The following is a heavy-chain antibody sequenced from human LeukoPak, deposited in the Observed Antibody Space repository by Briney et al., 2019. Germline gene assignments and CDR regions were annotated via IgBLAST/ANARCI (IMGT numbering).Heavy chain of an antibody. CDR1: GYTFTYRY. CDR2: ITPFNGNT. CDR3: AGPRSGSYREFDP. D-gene: IGHD3-10*01. V-gene: IGHV1-45*02. J-gene: IGHJ5*02. Sequence: GASVKVSCKASGYTFTYRYLHWVRQAPGQALEWMGWITPFNGNTNYAQKFQDRVTITRDRSMSTAYMELSSLRSEDTAMYYCAGPRSGSYREFDPWGQGTLVTVSS.